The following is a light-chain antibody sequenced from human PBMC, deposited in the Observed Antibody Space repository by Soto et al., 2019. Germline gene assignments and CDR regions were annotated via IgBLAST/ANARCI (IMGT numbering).Light chain of an antibody. V-gene: IGKV1-5*03. J-gene: IGKJ4*01. Sequence: DIQMSQSPSTLSASVGDRVTITWRASQSIGSWLAWYQQKPGKAPNLLISEASSLESGVPSRFSGSGSGSEFTLTISSLQPDDFATYYCQQYISFSPLTFGGGTKVEIK. CDR1: QSIGSW. CDR3: QQYISFSPLT. CDR2: EAS.